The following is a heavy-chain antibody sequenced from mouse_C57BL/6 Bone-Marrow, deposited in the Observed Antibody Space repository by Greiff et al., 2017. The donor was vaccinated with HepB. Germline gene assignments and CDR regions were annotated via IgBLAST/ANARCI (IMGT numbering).Heavy chain of an antibody. CDR3: ARDRGYGNFPWFAY. J-gene: IGHJ3*01. CDR2: ISDGGSYT. CDR1: GFTFSSYA. D-gene: IGHD2-10*02. V-gene: IGHV5-4*01. Sequence: EVKVEESGGGLVKPGGSLKLSCAASGFTFSSYAMSWVRQTPEKRLEWVATISDGGSYTYYPDNVKGRFTISRDNAKNNLYLQMSHLKSEDTAMYYCARDRGYGNFPWFAYWGQGTLVTVSA.